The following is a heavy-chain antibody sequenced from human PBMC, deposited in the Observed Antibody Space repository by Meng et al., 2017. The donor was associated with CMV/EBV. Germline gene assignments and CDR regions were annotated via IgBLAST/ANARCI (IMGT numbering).Heavy chain of an antibody. CDR3: ARAKTMDY. Sequence: SETLSLTCAVYGGSSSGDYWSWIRQPPGKGLEWIGKINYSGSTNYNPSLKSRVTISVDTSKNQFSLKLSSVTAADTAVYYCARAKTMDYWGQGTLVTVSS. D-gene: IGHD1-14*01. CDR2: INYSGST. CDR1: GGSSSGDY. V-gene: IGHV4-34*01. J-gene: IGHJ4*02.